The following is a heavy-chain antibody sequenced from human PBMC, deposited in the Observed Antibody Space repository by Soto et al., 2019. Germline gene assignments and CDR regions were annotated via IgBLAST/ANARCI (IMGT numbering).Heavy chain of an antibody. CDR2: IWYDGSNK. CDR3: AREGSGYCSGGSCYTYYYYGMDV. V-gene: IGHV3-33*01. CDR1: GFTFSSYG. J-gene: IGHJ6*02. D-gene: IGHD2-15*01. Sequence: QVQLVESGGGVVQPGRSLRLSCAASGFTFSSYGMHGVRQAPGKGLEWVAVIWYDGSNKNYADSVKGRFTISRDNSKNALYLQMNSLRAEDTAVYYCAREGSGYCSGGSCYTYYYYGMDVWGQGTTVTVSS.